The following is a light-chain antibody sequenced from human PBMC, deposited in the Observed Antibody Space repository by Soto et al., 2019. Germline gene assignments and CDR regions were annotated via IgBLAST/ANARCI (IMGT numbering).Light chain of an antibody. CDR3: LQCDPSPPRYT. CDR2: GPS. V-gene: IGKV3-20*01. CDR1: QSGSRRY. J-gene: IGKJ2*01. Sequence: EVVLTQSPGTLSLSPGERATLSFRASQSGSRRYLAWYQQRPGQAPGILIFGPSSRATGSPDRFSGSGSGTDFTLTISSREPDDFAVYYCLQCDPSPPRYTFGQGTKLELK.